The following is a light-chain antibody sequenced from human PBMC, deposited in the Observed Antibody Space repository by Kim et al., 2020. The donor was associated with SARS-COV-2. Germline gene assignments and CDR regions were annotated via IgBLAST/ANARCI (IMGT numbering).Light chain of an antibody. Sequence: EVVLKQLPDTLSLSPGERATLSCRASQSVSNRYLAWYQQKPGQAPRLLIYAATTRATGIPDRFSGSVSGTDFTLAISRLEPQDSAVYYCQQYDNLPQTFGQGTKVEIK. J-gene: IGKJ1*01. V-gene: IGKV3-20*01. CDR2: AAT. CDR3: QQYDNLPQT. CDR1: QSVSNRY.